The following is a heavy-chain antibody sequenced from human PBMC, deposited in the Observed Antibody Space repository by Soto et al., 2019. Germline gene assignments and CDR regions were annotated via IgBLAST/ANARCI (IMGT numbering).Heavy chain of an antibody. CDR1: GYTFTSYG. J-gene: IGHJ6*02. Sequence: ASLKVSCKASGYTFTSYGISGVRKAPGQGLEWMGWISAYNGNTNYAQKLQGRVTMTTDTSTSTAYMELRSLRSDDTAVYYCARDSYYYHGMDVWGQGTTVTVSS. CDR3: ARDSYYYHGMDV. V-gene: IGHV1-18*01. CDR2: ISAYNGNT.